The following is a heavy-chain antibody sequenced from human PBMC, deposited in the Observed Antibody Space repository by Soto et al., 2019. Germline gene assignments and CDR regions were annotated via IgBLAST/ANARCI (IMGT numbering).Heavy chain of an antibody. CDR2: ISYDGSNK. CDR1: GFTFSSYA. J-gene: IGHJ4*02. D-gene: IGHD3-3*01. V-gene: IGHV3-30-3*01. CDR3: GGEQGRFLEGQYYFGY. Sequence: QVPLVESGGGVVQPGRSLRLSCAASGFTFSSYAMHWVRQAPGKGLEWVAVISYDGSNKYYADPVKGRFTIARDNSKNTLYLQMNSLRAEDTAVYYCGGEQGRFLEGQYYFGYWGQGTLVTVSS.